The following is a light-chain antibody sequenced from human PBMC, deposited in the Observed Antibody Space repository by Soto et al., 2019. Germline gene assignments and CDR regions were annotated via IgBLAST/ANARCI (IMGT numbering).Light chain of an antibody. V-gene: IGLV2-18*02. Sequence: QSALTQPPSVSGSPGQSVTISCTGTSSDVGSYNRVSWYQQPPGTAPKVMIYGVSNRPSGVPDRFSGSKSGNTASLTISGLQAEDEADYYCCSFTSSSTFVFGGGTKLTVL. J-gene: IGLJ3*02. CDR1: SSDVGSYNR. CDR2: GVS. CDR3: CSFTSSSTFV.